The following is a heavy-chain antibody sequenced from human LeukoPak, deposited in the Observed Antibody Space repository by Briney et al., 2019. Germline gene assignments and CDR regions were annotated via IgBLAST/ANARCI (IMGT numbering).Heavy chain of an antibody. D-gene: IGHD3-3*01. CDR2: IDNDGHGI. CDR3: AAGGGWDPSFGVVTHIDA. CDR1: GFTFSGYW. J-gene: IGHJ6*03. V-gene: IGHV3-74*01. Sequence: GGSLRLSCVTSGFTFSGYWMHWVRQGPEKGLELVSRIDNDGHGIIYADSVKGRFTTSRDNVKNTLYLQMNSLRVEDTAVYYCAAGGGWDPSFGVVTHIDAWGKGTAVVVS.